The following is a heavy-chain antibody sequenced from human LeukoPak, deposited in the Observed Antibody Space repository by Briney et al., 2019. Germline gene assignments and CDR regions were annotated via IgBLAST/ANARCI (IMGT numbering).Heavy chain of an antibody. CDR3: ARVSYHYYSGNYGWYFYY. CDR2: IYYTGIT. Sequence: PSETLSLTCTVSGGSISGQYWSLIRQPPGKGLEWIGYIYYTGITKYNPSLKSRVTISVDTSKNQFSLRLTSVTAADTAVYYCARVSYHYYSGNYGWYFYYWGQRTLFSVSS. D-gene: IGHD3-10*01. J-gene: IGHJ4*02. V-gene: IGHV4-59*11. CDR1: GGSISGQY.